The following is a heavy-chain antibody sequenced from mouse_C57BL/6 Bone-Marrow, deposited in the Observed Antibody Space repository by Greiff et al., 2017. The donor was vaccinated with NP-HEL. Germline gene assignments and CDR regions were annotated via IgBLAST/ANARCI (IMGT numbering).Heavy chain of an antibody. CDR1: GFTFSSYA. CDR2: ISDGGSYT. D-gene: IGHD2-4*01. CDR3: ARETYYDYDEAMDY. Sequence: EVKLMESGGGLVKPGGSLKLSCAASGFTFSSYAMSWVRQTPEKRLEWVATISDGGSYTYYPDNVKGRFTISRDNAKNNLYLQMSHLKSEDTAMYYCARETYYDYDEAMDYWGQGTSVTVSS. V-gene: IGHV5-4*01. J-gene: IGHJ4*01.